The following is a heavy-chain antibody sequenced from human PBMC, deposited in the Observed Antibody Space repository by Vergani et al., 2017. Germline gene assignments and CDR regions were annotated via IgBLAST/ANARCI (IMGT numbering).Heavy chain of an antibody. J-gene: IGHJ4*02. Sequence: QVQLQESGPGLVKPSETLSLTCTVSGGSLSSYYWSWIRQPPGKGLEWIGYIYYSGSTNYNPSLKSRVTISVDTSKNQFSLKLSSVTAADTAVYYCERGFTDYYGSGSYPFYFDYGGQGTRVTVSS. V-gene: IGHV4-59*01. CDR1: GGSLSSYY. D-gene: IGHD3-10*01. CDR2: IYYSGST. CDR3: ERGFTDYYGSGSYPFYFDY.